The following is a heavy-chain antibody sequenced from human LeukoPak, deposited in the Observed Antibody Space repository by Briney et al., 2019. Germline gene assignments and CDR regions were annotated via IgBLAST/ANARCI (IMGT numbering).Heavy chain of an antibody. D-gene: IGHD6-13*01. CDR2: IRYDGSNK. CDR1: GFTFSSYG. CDR3: AKVLRAAAGTYYYYYYMDV. J-gene: IGHJ6*03. V-gene: IGHV3-30*02. Sequence: GGSLRLSCAASGFTFSSYGMHWVRQAPGKGLEWVAFIRYDGSNKYYADSVKGRFTISRDNSKNTLYLQMNSLRAEDTAVYYCAKVLRAAAGTYYYYYYMDVWGKGTTVTISS.